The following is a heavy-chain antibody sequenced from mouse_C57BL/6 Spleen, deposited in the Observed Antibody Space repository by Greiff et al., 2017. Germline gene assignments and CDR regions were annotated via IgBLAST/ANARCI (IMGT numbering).Heavy chain of an antibody. Sequence: QVQLKESGAELVKPGASVKISCKASGYAFSSYWMNWVKQRPGKGLEWIGQIYPGDGDTNYNGKFKGKATLPADKSSSPAYMQLSRLTSEDSAVYFFARGDYYGYDAIDYWGQGTSVTVPS. J-gene: IGHJ4*01. CDR1: GYAFSSYW. CDR3: ARGDYYGYDAIDY. CDR2: IYPGDGDT. D-gene: IGHD2-1*01. V-gene: IGHV1-80*01.